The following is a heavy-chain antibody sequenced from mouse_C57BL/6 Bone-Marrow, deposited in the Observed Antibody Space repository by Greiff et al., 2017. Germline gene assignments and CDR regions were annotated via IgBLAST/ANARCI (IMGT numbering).Heavy chain of an antibody. CDR1: GFTFSDYG. CDR3: ASSYYGMDY. V-gene: IGHV5-17*01. J-gene: IGHJ4*01. Sequence: EVKLMESGGGLVKPGGSLKLSCAASGFTFSDYGMHWVRQAPEKGLEWVAYISSGSSTIYYADTVKGRFTIARDNAKNTLFLQMTSLRSEDTAMYYYASSYYGMDYWGQGTSVTVSS. CDR2: ISSGSSTI.